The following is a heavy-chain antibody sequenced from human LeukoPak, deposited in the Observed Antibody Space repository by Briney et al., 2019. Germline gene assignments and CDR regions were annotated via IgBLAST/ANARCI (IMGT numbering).Heavy chain of an antibody. D-gene: IGHD6-19*01. J-gene: IGHJ4*02. CDR2: ITRSSDTI. CDR1: GFTFSSYS. Sequence: SGGSLRLSCAASGFTFSSYSMNWVRQAPGKGLEWVSYITRSSDTIYYADSVKGRFTISRDNAKNSLYLQMNSLRAEDTAVYYCARYATVAAHRDFDYWGQGTLVTVSS. CDR3: ARYATVAAHRDFDY. V-gene: IGHV3-48*01.